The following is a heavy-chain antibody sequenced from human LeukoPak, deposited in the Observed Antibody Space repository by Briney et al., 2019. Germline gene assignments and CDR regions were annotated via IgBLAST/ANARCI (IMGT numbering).Heavy chain of an antibody. CDR3: ARVREGSSWYLNWFDP. CDR2: IYYSGST. V-gene: IGHV4-39*07. Sequence: TSETLSLTCTVSGGSISSSSYYWGWIRQPPGKGLEWIGSIYYSGSTYYNPSLKSRVTISVDTSKNQFSLKLSSVTAADTAVYYCARVREGSSWYLNWFDPWGQGTLVTVSS. CDR1: GGSISSSSYY. D-gene: IGHD6-13*01. J-gene: IGHJ5*02.